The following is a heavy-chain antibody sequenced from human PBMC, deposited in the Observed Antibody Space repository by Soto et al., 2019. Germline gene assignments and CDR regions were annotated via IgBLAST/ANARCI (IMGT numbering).Heavy chain of an antibody. Sequence: QVQLQESGPGLVKPSQTLSLTCTVSGGSISSGGYYWSWIRQHPGKGLEWIGYIYYSGSTYYNPSLKSRVTISVDTSKNQFSLKLSSVTAADTAVYYCAREASAGTIEDIVVVPAAIPSNAFDIWGQGTMVTVSS. D-gene: IGHD2-2*02. V-gene: IGHV4-31*03. CDR3: AREASAGTIEDIVVVPAAIPSNAFDI. J-gene: IGHJ3*02. CDR1: GGSISSGGYY. CDR2: IYYSGST.